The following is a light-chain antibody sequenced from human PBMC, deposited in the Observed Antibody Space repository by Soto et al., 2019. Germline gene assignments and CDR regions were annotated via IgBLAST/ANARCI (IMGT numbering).Light chain of an antibody. J-gene: IGKJ1*01. CDR2: TAS. Sequence: DIPMTQSPSSVSASVGDRVTITCRASRDIGDRLAWFRHKTGKAPQLLIQTASTLVRETPSRFSGSGSGTDFLLTINNLQPEDFTTYYCLQASTFPRTFGQGTKVDI. CDR3: LQASTFPRT. CDR1: RDIGDR. V-gene: IGKV1-12*01.